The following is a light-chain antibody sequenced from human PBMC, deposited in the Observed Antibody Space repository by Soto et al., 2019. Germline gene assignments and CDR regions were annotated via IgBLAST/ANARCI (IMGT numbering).Light chain of an antibody. V-gene: IGKV1-5*01. CDR1: QSLGTW. CDR2: DAS. CDR3: HQYNSYSPA. J-gene: IGKJ1*01. Sequence: DLPMTQSPSTLSASVGDRVTITCRASQSLGTWLAWYQQKPGKAPKLLIFDASTLEGGVPSRFSGSGSGTEFTLTISSLQPDDFATYYCHQYNSYSPAFGQGTKVEIK.